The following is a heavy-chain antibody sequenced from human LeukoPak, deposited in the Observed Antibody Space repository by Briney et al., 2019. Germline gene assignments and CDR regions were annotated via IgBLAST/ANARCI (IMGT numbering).Heavy chain of an antibody. CDR1: GFTFRNYV. J-gene: IGHJ4*02. V-gene: IGHV3-30-3*01. D-gene: IGHD3-10*01. CDR2: TSSDLNVK. Sequence: GGSLRLSCAASGFTFRNYVIHWVRQAPGKGLEWVAVTSSDLNVKLYADSVKGRFTISRDDSRGTLYLQMNSLRPEDTAIYYCAREGYYGSGSPPSLYFDYWGQGTLVTVSS. CDR3: AREGYYGSGSPPSLYFDY.